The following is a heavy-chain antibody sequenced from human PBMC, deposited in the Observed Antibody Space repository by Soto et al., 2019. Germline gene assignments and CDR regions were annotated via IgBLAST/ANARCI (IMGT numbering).Heavy chain of an antibody. D-gene: IGHD1-26*01. V-gene: IGHV1-69*13. J-gene: IGHJ4*02. CDR2: IIPIFGTA. CDR3: ASQPVGASRTRYYFDY. Sequence: GPSVKVSCKASGGTFSSYAISWVRQAPGQGLEWMGGIIPIFGTANYAQKFQGRVTITADESTSTAYMELSSLRSEDTAVYYCASQPVGASRTRYYFDYWGQGTLVTVSS. CDR1: GGTFSSYA.